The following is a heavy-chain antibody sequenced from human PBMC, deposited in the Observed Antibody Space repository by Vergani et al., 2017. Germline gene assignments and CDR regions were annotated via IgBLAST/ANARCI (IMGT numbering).Heavy chain of an antibody. Sequence: EVQLLESGGGLVQPGGSLRLSCAASGFTFSSYAMSWVRQAPGKGLEWVSAISGSGGSTYYADSVKGRFTISRDNSKNTLYLQMNSLRAEETAVYYCAKKGIAVAGPNWYFDLWGRGTLVTVSS. J-gene: IGHJ2*01. CDR1: GFTFSSYA. CDR2: ISGSGGST. V-gene: IGHV3-23*01. D-gene: IGHD6-19*01. CDR3: AKKGIAVAGPNWYFDL.